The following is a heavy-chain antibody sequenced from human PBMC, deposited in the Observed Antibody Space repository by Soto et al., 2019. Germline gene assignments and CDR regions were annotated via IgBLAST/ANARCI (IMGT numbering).Heavy chain of an antibody. CDR2: IKQDGSEK. D-gene: IGHD3-22*01. V-gene: IGHV3-7*03. CDR3: AREYYYDSSGYPDAFDS. CDR1: GFTFSSYW. J-gene: IGHJ3*02. Sequence: GSLRLSCAASGFTFSSYWMSWVRQAPGKGLEWVANIKQDGSEKYYVDSVKGRFTISRDNAKNSLYLQMNSLRAEDTAVYYCAREYYYDSSGYPDAFDSWGQGTMVTV.